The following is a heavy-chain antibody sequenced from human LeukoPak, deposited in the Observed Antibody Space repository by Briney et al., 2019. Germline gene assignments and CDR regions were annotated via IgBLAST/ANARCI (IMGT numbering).Heavy chain of an antibody. Sequence: PGGSLRLSCAASGFTFSSYEMNWVRQAPGKGLEWVSYISSSSSTIYYADSVKGRFTISRDNAKNSLYLQMNSLRAEDTAVYYCARDPHGYSSSSNWFDPWGQGTLVTVSS. CDR2: ISSSSSTI. V-gene: IGHV3-48*03. CDR3: ARDPHGYSSSSNWFDP. CDR1: GFTFSSYE. D-gene: IGHD6-13*01. J-gene: IGHJ5*02.